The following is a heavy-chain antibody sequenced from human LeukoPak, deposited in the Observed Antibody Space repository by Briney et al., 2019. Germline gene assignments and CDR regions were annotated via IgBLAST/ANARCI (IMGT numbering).Heavy chain of an antibody. CDR2: IYYSGST. V-gene: IGHV4-39*01. CDR3: ASQYYDTTDYYYTDI. J-gene: IGHJ3*02. Sequence: PSETLSLTCTASDDSISSGNYYWGWIRQPPGKGLEWIGSIYYSGSTYYNPSLKSRVTISVDTSKNQFSLKLSSVTAADTAVYYCASQYYDTTDYYYTDIWGQGTMVTVSS. CDR1: DDSISSGNYY. D-gene: IGHD3-22*01.